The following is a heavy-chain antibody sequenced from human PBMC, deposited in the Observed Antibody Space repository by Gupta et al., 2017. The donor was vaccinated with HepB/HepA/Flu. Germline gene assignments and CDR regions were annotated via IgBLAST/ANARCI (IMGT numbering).Heavy chain of an antibody. CDR1: GFTFSDYG. J-gene: IGHJ4*01. V-gene: IGHV3-33*01. CDR3: ARGGKRYASGWEEDY. CDR2: IWYDGSNK. D-gene: IGHD6-19*01. Sequence: QVHLVESGGGVVQPGGSLRLSCAASGFTFSDYGMHWVRQAPGKGLEWVAVIWYDGSNKFYADSVKGRFTISRDNSKNTLYLQMNSLRVDDTAVYYCARGGKRYASGWEEDYWGHGTPVTVSS.